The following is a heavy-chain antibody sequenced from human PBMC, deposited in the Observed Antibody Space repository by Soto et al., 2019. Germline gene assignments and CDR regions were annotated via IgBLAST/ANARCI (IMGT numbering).Heavy chain of an antibody. Sequence: LXCTSTGFSISCYYWNWIRQPPGKGLEWIGYVYSSGSTNYNPSLKNRVTISVGTSYNQFSLKLNSVTAADTAVYYCARGQFTGTTQGDWFDPWGQGTLVTVSS. J-gene: IGHJ5*02. CDR3: ARGQFTGTTQGDWFDP. CDR1: GFSISCYY. CDR2: VYSSGST. D-gene: IGHD1-1*01. V-gene: IGHV4-59*01.